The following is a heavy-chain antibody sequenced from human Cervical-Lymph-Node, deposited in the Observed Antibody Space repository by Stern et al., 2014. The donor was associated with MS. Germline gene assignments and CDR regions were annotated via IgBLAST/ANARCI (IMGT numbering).Heavy chain of an antibody. CDR2: IYYSGTT. D-gene: IGHD3-10*01. CDR3: ASSRGGYFDY. Sequence: QVQLQESGPGLVKPSQTLSLTCTVSGGSISSGVYYWSWIRQPPGKGLEWIGYIYYSGTTYYNPSLESRVTISVDMSKNQFSLKLNSMTAADTAVYYCASSRGGYFDYWGQGTLVTVSS. J-gene: IGHJ4*02. V-gene: IGHV4-30-4*01. CDR1: GGSISSGVYY.